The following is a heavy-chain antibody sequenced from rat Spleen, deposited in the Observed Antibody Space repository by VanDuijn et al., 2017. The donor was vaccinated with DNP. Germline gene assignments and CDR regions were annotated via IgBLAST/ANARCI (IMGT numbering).Heavy chain of an antibody. CDR2: IHTGGSTT. Sequence: EVQLVESGGGLVQPGKSLKLSCAASGFSFNKYGMAWVRQPPTKGLEWVASIHTGGSTTYYRDSVKGRFTISRDNAKNTQYLQMDSLRSDDTATYYCARSNTYYDGTYYYWYFDFWGPGTMVTVSS. CDR1: GFSFNKYG. CDR3: ARSNTYYDGTYYYWYFDF. D-gene: IGHD1-12*02. V-gene: IGHV5S14*01. J-gene: IGHJ1*01.